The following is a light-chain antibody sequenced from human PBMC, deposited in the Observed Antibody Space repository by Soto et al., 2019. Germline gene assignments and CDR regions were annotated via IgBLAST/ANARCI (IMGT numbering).Light chain of an antibody. CDR1: QSLVTSDGNTY. CDR3: MQGTHWPYT. CDR2: KVS. V-gene: IGKV2-30*01. Sequence: DVVMTQSPLYLPVTVGQPASISCRSSQSLVTSDGNTYLNWFQQRPGQSPRRLIYKVSNRDSGVPDRFSGSESGTDFTLRISRVEAEDVGLYYCMQGTHWPYTFGQGTKLEIK. J-gene: IGKJ2*01.